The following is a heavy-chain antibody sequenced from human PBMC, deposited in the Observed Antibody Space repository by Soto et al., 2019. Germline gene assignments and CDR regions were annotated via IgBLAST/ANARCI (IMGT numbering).Heavy chain of an antibody. CDR1: GYTFTSYG. D-gene: IGHD5-18*01. V-gene: IGHV1-18*01. J-gene: IGHJ6*02. CDR2: ISAYNGNT. Sequence: QVQLVQSGAEVKKPGASVKVSCKASGYTFTSYGISWVRQAPGQGLEWMGWISAYNGNTNYAQKLQGRVTMTTDTXTXTXXMELRSLRSDDTAVYYCARSWIKLWLLVDYYGMDVWGQGTTVTVSS. CDR3: ARSWIKLWLLVDYYGMDV.